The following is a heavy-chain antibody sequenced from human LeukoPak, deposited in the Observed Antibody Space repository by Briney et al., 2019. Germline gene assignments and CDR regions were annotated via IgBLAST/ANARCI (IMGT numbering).Heavy chain of an antibody. V-gene: IGHV4-38-2*01. CDR2: IYYSGST. CDR1: GYSISSGYY. D-gene: IGHD6-25*01. CDR3: ARVATTTNPPQRPFDY. J-gene: IGHJ4*02. Sequence: PSETLFLTCAVSGYSISSGYYWGWIRQPPGKGLEWIGSIYYSGSTYYNPSLKSRVTISVDTSKNQFSLKLSSVTAADTAVYHCARVATTTNPPQRPFDYWGQGTLVTVSS.